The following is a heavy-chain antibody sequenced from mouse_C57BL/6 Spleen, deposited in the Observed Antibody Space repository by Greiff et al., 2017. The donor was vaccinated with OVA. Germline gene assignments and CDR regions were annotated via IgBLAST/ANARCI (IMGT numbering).Heavy chain of an antibody. D-gene: IGHD1-1*01. V-gene: IGHV2-6-1*01. J-gene: IGHJ4*01. Sequence: QVQLQQSGPGLVAPSQSLSITCTVSGFSLTSYGVHWVRQPPGKGLEWLVVIWSDGSTTYNSALKSRLSISKDNSKSQVFLKMNSLQTDDTAMYYCARHRDYSYYYAMDYWGQGTSVTVSS. CDR1: GFSLTSYG. CDR2: IWSDGST. CDR3: ARHRDYSYYYAMDY.